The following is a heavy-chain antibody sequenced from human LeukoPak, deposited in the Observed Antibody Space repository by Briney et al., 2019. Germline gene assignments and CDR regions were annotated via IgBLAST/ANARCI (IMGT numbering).Heavy chain of an antibody. V-gene: IGHV1-18*01. Sequence: GASVKLSCKASGYTFTSYGISWVRQAPGQGLEWMGWISAYNGNTNYAQKLQGRATTTTDTSTSTAYMELRRLKSDDTAVYYCARGADMVGFDYWGQGTLVTVSS. CDR1: GYTFTSYG. J-gene: IGHJ4*02. D-gene: IGHD2-15*01. CDR3: ARGADMVGFDY. CDR2: ISAYNGNT.